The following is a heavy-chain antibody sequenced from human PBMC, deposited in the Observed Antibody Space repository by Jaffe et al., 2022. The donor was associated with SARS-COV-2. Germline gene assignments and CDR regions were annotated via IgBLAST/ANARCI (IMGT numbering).Heavy chain of an antibody. CDR2: IYYSGST. CDR3: TRRVESTSNRDC. CDR1: GASISSSGYY. J-gene: IGHJ4*02. Sequence: QLQLQESGPGLVKPSETLSLTCAVSGASISSSGYYWGWIRQPPGKGLEWIGNIYYSGSTNYNPSLKSRVTISVDTSKNQFSLKLNSVTAADTAVYYCTRRVESTSNRDCWGQGTLITVSS. V-gene: IGHV4-39*01.